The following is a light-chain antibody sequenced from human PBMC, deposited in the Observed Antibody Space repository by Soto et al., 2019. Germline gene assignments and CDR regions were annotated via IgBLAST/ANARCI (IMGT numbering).Light chain of an antibody. V-gene: IGKV3-20*01. CDR1: QSISSNY. CDR2: DAS. CDR3: QQYGGSPRT. Sequence: EIVLTQSPGTLSSSPGERATLSCRASQSISSNYLAWYQQTPGQAPRLLIYDASSRAAGIPDRFSGSGSGTDFTLTISRLEPEDFGVYYCQQYGGSPRTFGQGIKVEIK. J-gene: IGKJ1*01.